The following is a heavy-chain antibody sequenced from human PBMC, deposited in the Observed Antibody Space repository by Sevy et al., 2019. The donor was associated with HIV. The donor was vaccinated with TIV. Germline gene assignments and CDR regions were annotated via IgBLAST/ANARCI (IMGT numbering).Heavy chain of an antibody. Sequence: ASVKVSCKASGDTFSTYDINWVRQAPGQGLEWMGWMSPKSGSTGFSQKFQGRLTMTRDTSINTAYMALSSLRSEETAVYYWASGGSGDVWNYGYYYYGMDVWGQGTTVTVS. V-gene: IGHV1-8*02. J-gene: IGHJ6*02. CDR1: GDTFSTYD. CDR2: MSPKSGST. CDR3: ASGGSGDVWNYGYYYYGMDV. D-gene: IGHD3-3*01.